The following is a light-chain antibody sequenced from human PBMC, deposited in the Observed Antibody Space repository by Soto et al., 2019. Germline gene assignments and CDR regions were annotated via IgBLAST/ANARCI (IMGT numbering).Light chain of an antibody. J-gene: IGLJ2*01. CDR1: NSNIESNT. CDR2: SNN. Sequence: QSVLTQPPSASGTPGQRVTISCSGSNSNIESNTVNWYQQLPGTAPKLLIYSNNQRPSGVPDRCSGSKSGTSASLAISGLQADDEAEYYCAAWDDSLNGHVVFGGGTKLTVL. V-gene: IGLV1-44*01. CDR3: AAWDDSLNGHVV.